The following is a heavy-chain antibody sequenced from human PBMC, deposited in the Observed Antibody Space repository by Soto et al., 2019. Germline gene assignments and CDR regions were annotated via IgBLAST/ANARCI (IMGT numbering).Heavy chain of an antibody. CDR2: IYPGDSNI. J-gene: IGHJ4*02. CDR1: GYSFSSHW. CDR3: ARHLDEYIGASGFDY. D-gene: IGHD6-6*01. V-gene: IGHV5-51*01. Sequence: PGEALEFSCEGSGYSFSSHWIGWVRQMPGQGLEWGGIIYPGDSNISYNPSLEGQIDMSADRSINTAHLRLSSLKASDTASYYCARHLDEYIGASGFDYWGQGTMVTVSS.